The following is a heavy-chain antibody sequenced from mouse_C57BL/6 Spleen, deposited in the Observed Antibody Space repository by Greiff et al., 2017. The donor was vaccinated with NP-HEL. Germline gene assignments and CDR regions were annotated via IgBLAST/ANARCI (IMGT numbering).Heavy chain of an antibody. CDR1: GFTFSSYA. Sequence: EVKLVESGEGFVKPGGSLKLSCAASGFTFSSYAMSWVRQTPEQRLEWVAYISSGGDYIYYADTVKGRFTISRDNAKNTLYLQMSRLKSEDTAMYYCTRDQGSSLWFAYWGQGTLVTVSA. J-gene: IGHJ3*01. CDR3: TRDQGSSLWFAY. V-gene: IGHV5-9-1*02. D-gene: IGHD1-1*01. CDR2: ISSGGDYI.